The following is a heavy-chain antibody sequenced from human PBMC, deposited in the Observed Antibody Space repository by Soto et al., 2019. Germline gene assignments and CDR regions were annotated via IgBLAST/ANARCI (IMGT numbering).Heavy chain of an antibody. CDR3: ARDPLRAAAGWSHYYGLDG. CDR2: IIPIFGTA. CDR1: GGTFSSYA. V-gene: IGHV1-69*13. Sequence: GASVKVSCKASGGTFSSYAISWVRQAPGQGLEWMGGIIPIFGTANYAQKFQGRVTITADESTSTAYMELSSLRSEDTAVYYCARDPLRAAAGWSHYYGLDGWGQGTTVTVAS. D-gene: IGHD6-13*01. J-gene: IGHJ6*02.